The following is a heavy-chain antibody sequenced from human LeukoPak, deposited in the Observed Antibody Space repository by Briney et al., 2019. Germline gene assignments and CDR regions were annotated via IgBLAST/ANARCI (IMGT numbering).Heavy chain of an antibody. CDR1: GGSISSGGYY. CDR2: IYYSGST. Sequence: SQTLSLTCTVSGGSISSGGYYWSWLRQHPGKGLEWIGCIYYSGSTYYNPSLKRRVTISVDTSKNQFSLKLSSVTAADTAVYYCARMTIAGTAQDAFDIWGQGTMVTVSS. J-gene: IGHJ3*02. D-gene: IGHD1-1*01. CDR3: ARMTIAGTAQDAFDI. V-gene: IGHV4-31*03.